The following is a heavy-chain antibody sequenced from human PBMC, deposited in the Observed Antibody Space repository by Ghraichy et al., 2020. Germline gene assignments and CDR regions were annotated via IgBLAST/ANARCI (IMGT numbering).Heavy chain of an antibody. D-gene: IGHD2-21*02. CDR2: IKYDGGAE. J-gene: IGHJ4*02. V-gene: IGHV3-7*01. CDR3: ARGWGRFHY. Sequence: GGSLRLSCAASGFPYNSYGMNWVRQAPGKGLEWVAYIKYDGGAEYYVDSVKGRFAISRDNAKNSLFLQMNSLRAEDTAVYYCARGWGRFHYWGQGTLVTVSS. CDR1: GFPYNSYG.